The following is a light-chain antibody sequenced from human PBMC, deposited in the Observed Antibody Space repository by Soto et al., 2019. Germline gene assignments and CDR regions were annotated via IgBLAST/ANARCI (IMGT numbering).Light chain of an antibody. V-gene: IGLV2-14*01. CDR1: SSDVGGYNY. Sequence: QSVLAQPASVSGSPGQSITISCTGTSSDVGGYNYVSWYQQHPGKAPKLIIYEVSNRPSGVSNRFSGSKSGNTASLTISGLQAEDEADYYCSSYTSSSTPVVFGNGTKVTVL. J-gene: IGLJ1*01. CDR3: SSYTSSSTPVV. CDR2: EVS.